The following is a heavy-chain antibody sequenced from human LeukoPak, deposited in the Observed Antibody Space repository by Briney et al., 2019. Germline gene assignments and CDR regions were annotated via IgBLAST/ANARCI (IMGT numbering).Heavy chain of an antibody. CDR1: GFIFSSYE. V-gene: IGHV3-23*01. Sequence: GGSLRLSCAASGFIFSSYEMNWVRQAPGKGLEWVSAISGSGGSTYYAGSVKGRFTISRDNSKNTLYLQMNSLRAEDTAVYYCARFPGGAEYRHYYYMDVWGKGTTVTVSS. CDR2: ISGSGGST. CDR3: ARFPGGAEYRHYYYMDV. J-gene: IGHJ6*03. D-gene: IGHD2-2*01.